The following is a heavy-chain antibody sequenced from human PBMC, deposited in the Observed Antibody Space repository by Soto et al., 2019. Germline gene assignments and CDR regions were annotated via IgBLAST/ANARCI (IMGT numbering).Heavy chain of an antibody. J-gene: IGHJ4*02. Sequence: QITLTESGPTLVKPTQTLTLTCNFSGFAFSTSGVGVGWIRQPPGKALEWLALIYWNDNQSYSPSLKSRLTISADTSRNRVVLTMTNMDPVDTATYYCAHRRLGYPYFDYWGQGTLVAVSS. D-gene: IGHD5-12*01. V-gene: IGHV2-5*01. CDR1: GFAFSTSGVG. CDR2: IYWNDNQ. CDR3: AHRRLGYPYFDY.